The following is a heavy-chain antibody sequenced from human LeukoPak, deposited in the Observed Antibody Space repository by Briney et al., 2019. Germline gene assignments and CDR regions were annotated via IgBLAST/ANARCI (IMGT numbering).Heavy chain of an antibody. V-gene: IGHV1-69*05. J-gene: IGHJ3*02. CDR1: GGTFSSYA. Sequence: ASVTVSCKASGGTFSSYAISWVRQAPGQGLEWMGGIIPIFGTANYAQKFQGRVTITTDESTSTAYMELSSLRSEDTAVYYCARAHSVVPAAIGAFDIWGQGTMVTVSS. CDR3: ARAHSVVPAAIGAFDI. D-gene: IGHD2-2*01. CDR2: IIPIFGTA.